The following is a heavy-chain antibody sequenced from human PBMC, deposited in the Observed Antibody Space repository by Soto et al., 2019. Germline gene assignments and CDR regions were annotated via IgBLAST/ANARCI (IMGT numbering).Heavy chain of an antibody. J-gene: IGHJ6*02. D-gene: IGHD6-6*01. CDR3: ARGRSMAARGGMDV. Sequence: SETLSLTCAVYGGSFSGYYWSWIRQPPGKGLEWIGEINHSGSTNYNPSLKSRVTISVDTSKNQFSLKLSSVTAADTAVHYCARGRSMAARGGMDVWGQGTTVTVS. CDR2: INHSGST. V-gene: IGHV4-34*01. CDR1: GGSFSGYY.